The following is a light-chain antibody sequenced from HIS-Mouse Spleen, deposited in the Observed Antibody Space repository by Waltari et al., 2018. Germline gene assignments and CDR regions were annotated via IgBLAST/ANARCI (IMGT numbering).Light chain of an antibody. CDR2: EDS. CDR3: YSTDSSGNHRV. V-gene: IGLV3-10*01. Sequence: SYELTQPPSVSVSPGQTARITCSGDALPKKYAYWYQQKSGQAPVLVTYEDSKRPSGIPGGFSGSSSGTMATLTISGAQVEDEADYYCYSTDSSGNHRVFGGGTKLTVL. CDR1: ALPKKY. J-gene: IGLJ2*01.